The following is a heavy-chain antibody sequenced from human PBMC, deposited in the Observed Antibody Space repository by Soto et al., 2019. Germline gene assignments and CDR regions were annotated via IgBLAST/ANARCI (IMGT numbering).Heavy chain of an antibody. CDR2: IKQDGSEK. V-gene: IGHV3-7*05. D-gene: IGHD2-2*01. Sequence: GGSLNLSCAASGFTFSSYWISWVRQDPGEELEWVANIKQDGSEKYYVDSVKGRFTISRDNAKNSLYLQMNSLRAEDTAAYYCARDHGYCSSTSCYSLDAFDIWGQGTMVTVSS. CDR3: ARDHGYCSSTSCYSLDAFDI. J-gene: IGHJ3*02. CDR1: GFTFSSYW.